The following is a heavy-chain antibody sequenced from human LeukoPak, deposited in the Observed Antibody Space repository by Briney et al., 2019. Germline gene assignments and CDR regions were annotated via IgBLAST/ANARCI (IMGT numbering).Heavy chain of an antibody. CDR2: IYWNGNK. CDR3: ARAYSGYHFDY. Sequence: SGPTLAKPTQTLTLTCTFSGFSLITSAVRVGWIRQPPGEALEWLALIYWNGNKRYSPSLKSRLTITKDTSKNQVVLTMTNMDPVDTATYYCARAYSGYHFDYWGQGTLVTVSS. CDR1: GFSLITSAVR. J-gene: IGHJ4*02. V-gene: IGHV2-5*01. D-gene: IGHD5-12*01.